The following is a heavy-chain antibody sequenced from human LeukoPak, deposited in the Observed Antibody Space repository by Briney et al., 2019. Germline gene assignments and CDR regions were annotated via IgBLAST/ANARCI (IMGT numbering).Heavy chain of an antibody. CDR2: IKQDGSEK. J-gene: IGHJ4*02. CDR1: GFTFSSYW. CDR3: ARSGGGQSSVYSDY. Sequence: PGGSLRLSCAASGFTFSSYWMSWVRQAPGKVLEWVANIKQDGSEKYYVDSVKGRFTISRDNAKNSLYLQMNSMRAEDTAVYYCARSGGGQSSVYSDYWGQGTLVTVSS. V-gene: IGHV3-7*01. D-gene: IGHD6-6*01.